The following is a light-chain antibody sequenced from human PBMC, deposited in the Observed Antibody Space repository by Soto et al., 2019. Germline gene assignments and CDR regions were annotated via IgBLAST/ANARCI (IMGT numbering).Light chain of an antibody. Sequence: QLVLTQPPSASGTPGQRVTISCSGSGSSIGTNTVNWYRQLPGTAPKLLIYGNNQRPSGVPDRFSGSKSGTSASLAIRGLQSEDEAEYYCAAWDGSLNNVLFGGGTKLTVL. CDR1: GSSIGTNT. CDR2: GNN. V-gene: IGLV1-44*01. J-gene: IGLJ2*01. CDR3: AAWDGSLNNVL.